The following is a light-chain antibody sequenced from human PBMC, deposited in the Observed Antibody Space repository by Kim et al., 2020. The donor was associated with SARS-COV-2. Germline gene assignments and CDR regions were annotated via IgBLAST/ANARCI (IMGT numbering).Light chain of an antibody. CDR2: AAS. Sequence: ASVGDRVTITCWASQDISNYLDWYQQEPGKVPKLLIYAASALQSGVPSRFGGSGSGTDFTLTITSLQPEDVATYYCQTYDSVPWTFGPGTKVDIK. V-gene: IGKV1-27*01. J-gene: IGKJ1*01. CDR3: QTYDSVPWT. CDR1: QDISNY.